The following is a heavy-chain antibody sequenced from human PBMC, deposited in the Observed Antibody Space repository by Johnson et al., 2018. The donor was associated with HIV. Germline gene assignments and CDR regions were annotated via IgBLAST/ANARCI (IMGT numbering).Heavy chain of an antibody. D-gene: IGHD3-10*01. Sequence: VQLVESGGGVVQPGRSLRLSCAGSGFTFSSYAMHWVRQAPGKGLEWVANIKQDGSEKYCVDSVKGRFTISRDNAKNSLYLQMNSLRAEDTAVYYCARGGLLWFGHPADWGQGTMVTVSS. CDR3: ARGGLLWFGHPAD. CDR1: GFTFSSYA. CDR2: IKQDGSEK. J-gene: IGHJ3*01. V-gene: IGHV3-7*01.